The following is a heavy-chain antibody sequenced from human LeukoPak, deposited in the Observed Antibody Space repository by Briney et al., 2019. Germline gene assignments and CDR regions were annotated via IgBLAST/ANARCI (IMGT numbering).Heavy chain of an antibody. Sequence: EASVKVSCKASGYTFTSYGISWVRQAPGHGLEWMGWISAYNGNTNYAQKLQGRVPMTTDTSTSTAYMELRSLRSDDTAVYYCARDRLRSGSGSNWGQGTLVTVSS. CDR1: GYTFTSYG. J-gene: IGHJ4*02. V-gene: IGHV1-18*01. CDR3: ARDRLRSGSGSN. CDR2: ISAYNGNT. D-gene: IGHD3-10*01.